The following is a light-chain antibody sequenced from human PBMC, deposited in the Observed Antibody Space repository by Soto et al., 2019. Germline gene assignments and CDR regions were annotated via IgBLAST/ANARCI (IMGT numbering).Light chain of an antibody. V-gene: IGLV2-23*01. J-gene: IGLJ2*01. Sequence: QSALTQPASVSGSPGQSITISCTGTSSDVGSYNLVSWYQQHPGKAPKLMIYEGSKRPSGVSNRFSGSKSGNMASLTISGLQAEDEDDYYCCSYAGSVVFGGGTKLTVL. CDR3: CSYAGSVV. CDR2: EGS. CDR1: SSDVGSYNL.